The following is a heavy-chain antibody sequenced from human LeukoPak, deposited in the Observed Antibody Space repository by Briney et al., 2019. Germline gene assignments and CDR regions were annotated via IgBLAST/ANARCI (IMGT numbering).Heavy chain of an antibody. J-gene: IGHJ4*02. CDR1: GGSITTYY. D-gene: IGHD1-26*01. Sequence: SETLSLTCTVSGGSITTYYWSWLRQSPGRGLEWIGYIHHSVSPTYDPSLKSRVTISVDTSKNQFSLKVSSVTAADTAVYYCARDILMVGATHYFDYWGQGTLVTVSS. V-gene: IGHV4-59*01. CDR3: ARDILMVGATHYFDY. CDR2: IHHSVSP.